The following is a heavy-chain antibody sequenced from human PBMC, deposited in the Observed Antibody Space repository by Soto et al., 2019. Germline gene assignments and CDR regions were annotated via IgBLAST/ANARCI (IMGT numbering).Heavy chain of an antibody. CDR2: IYYSGST. Sequence: QVQLQESGPGLVKPSQTLSLTCTVSGGSISSGGYYWSWIRQHPGKGLEWIGYIYYSGSTYYNPSCRSRVTLSVDTSKNQFSLKLSFVTAADTAVYYCARSPGYCSSTSCYTWANWFDPWGQGTLVTVSS. J-gene: IGHJ5*02. V-gene: IGHV4-31*03. D-gene: IGHD2-2*02. CDR3: ARSPGYCSSTSCYTWANWFDP. CDR1: GGSISSGGYY.